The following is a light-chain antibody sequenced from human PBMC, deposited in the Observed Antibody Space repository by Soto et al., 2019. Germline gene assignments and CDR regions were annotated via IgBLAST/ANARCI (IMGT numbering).Light chain of an antibody. Sequence: EIVMTQSPATLSVSPGERATLSCRASQSVSSNLAWYQQKPGQAPRLLIYGASTRATGIPARFSGSGSGTEFTLIISSLQSEDFAVYYCQQYNNWPPTLGQGTKVEIK. J-gene: IGKJ1*01. CDR2: GAS. V-gene: IGKV3-15*01. CDR3: QQYNNWPPT. CDR1: QSVSSN.